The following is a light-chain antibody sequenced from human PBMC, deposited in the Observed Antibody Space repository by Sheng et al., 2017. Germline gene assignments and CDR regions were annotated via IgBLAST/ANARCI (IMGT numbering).Light chain of an antibody. J-gene: IGKJ2*01. CDR3: QQSYTYPYT. CDR1: QSVNRN. V-gene: IGKV3-15*01. Sequence: EIVMTQSPATVSVSPGETATLSCRASQSVNRNLAWYQQKPGQSPRLLTKGASTRAAGIPARFSGSGSGTEFTLTISSLQSEDFAVYYCQQSYTYPYTFGQGPSWRSN. CDR2: GAS.